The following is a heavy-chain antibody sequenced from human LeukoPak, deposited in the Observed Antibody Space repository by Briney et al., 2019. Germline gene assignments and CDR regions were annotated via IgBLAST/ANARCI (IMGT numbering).Heavy chain of an antibody. J-gene: IGHJ4*02. V-gene: IGHV3-48*01. D-gene: IGHD3-22*01. CDR3: ARTMSSGYLTLDY. CDR2: ITTSGGAK. CDR1: GFTFSSYS. Sequence: VGSLRLSCAASGFTFSSYSMNWVRQAPGKGLEWISYITTSGGAKNYADSVKGRFTISRDNAENSLYLQMSSLRAEDTVVYYCARTMSSGYLTLDYWGQGTLVTVSS.